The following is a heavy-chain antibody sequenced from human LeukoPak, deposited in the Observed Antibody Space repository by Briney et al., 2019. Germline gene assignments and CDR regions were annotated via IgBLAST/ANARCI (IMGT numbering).Heavy chain of an antibody. Sequence: PSETLSLTCTVSGGSISSGGYYWSWIRQPPGKGLEWIGYIYHSGSTYYNPSLKSRVTISVDRSKNQFSLKLSSVTAADTAVYYCARAFAFDGDYAVWGQGTMVTVSS. V-gene: IGHV4-30-2*01. CDR1: GGSISSGGYY. CDR2: IYHSGST. J-gene: IGHJ3*01. D-gene: IGHD4-17*01. CDR3: ARAFAFDGDYAV.